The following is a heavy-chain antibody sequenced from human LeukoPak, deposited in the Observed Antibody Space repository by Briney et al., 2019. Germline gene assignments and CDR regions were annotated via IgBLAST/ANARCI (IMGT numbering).Heavy chain of an antibody. CDR2: ISSNGATT. V-gene: IGHV3-64D*06. J-gene: IGHJ4*02. Sequence: GGSLRLSCSASGFTFNRFYLHWVRQAPGKGLEFVSHISSNGATTYYADSVKGRFTISRDNSKNTLYLQMSSLRADDTAVYYCARAKDGTNILDYWGQGTLVTVSS. CDR1: GFTFNRFY. D-gene: IGHD5-24*01. CDR3: ARAKDGTNILDY.